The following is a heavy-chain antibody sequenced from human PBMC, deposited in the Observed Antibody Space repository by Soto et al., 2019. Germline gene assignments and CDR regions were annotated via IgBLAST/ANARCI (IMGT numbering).Heavy chain of an antibody. V-gene: IGHV1-8*01. CDR3: ARGYTIFGVVIMDY. J-gene: IGHJ4*02. CDR1: GCTFASYD. D-gene: IGHD3-3*01. Sequence: ASVKVSCKASGCTFASYDINWVRQATGQGLEWMGWMNPNSGNTGYAQKFQGRVIMTRNTSISTAYMELSSLRSEDTAVYYCARGYTIFGVVIMDYWGQGTLVTVSS. CDR2: MNPNSGNT.